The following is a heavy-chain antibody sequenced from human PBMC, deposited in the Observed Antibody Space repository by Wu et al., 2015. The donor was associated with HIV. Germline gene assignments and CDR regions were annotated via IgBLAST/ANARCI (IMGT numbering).Heavy chain of an antibody. CDR1: GGIFTTYA. CDR2: VIPMFGTE. Sequence: QVHLVQSGAEVKESGSSVKVSCQASGGIFTTYAINWVRQAPRQGLEWIGRVIPMFGTENYAQKFQDRVTIKADELTSTAYMEMSSLKSDDTAIYFCATSVEVVGFDYWGQGTPVTVSS. J-gene: IGHJ4*02. D-gene: IGHD3-22*01. CDR3: ATSVEVVGFDY. V-gene: IGHV1-69*13.